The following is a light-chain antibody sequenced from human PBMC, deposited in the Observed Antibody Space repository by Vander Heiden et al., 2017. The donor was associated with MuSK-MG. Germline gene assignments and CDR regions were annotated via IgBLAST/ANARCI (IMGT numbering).Light chain of an antibody. CDR1: SRDVRGYND. CDR3: CSHTQISTWV. CDR2: GIT. V-gene: IGLV2-14*03. J-gene: IGLJ3*02. Sequence: HSALTHPAFVSGSPAQSITISWTGTSRDVRGYNDVSGDQQHPGEAPKLHIYGITNRPSGVSSRFAATKSGTTASLTISALQAEDEDDYYCCSHTQISTWVFGGGTKLTVL.